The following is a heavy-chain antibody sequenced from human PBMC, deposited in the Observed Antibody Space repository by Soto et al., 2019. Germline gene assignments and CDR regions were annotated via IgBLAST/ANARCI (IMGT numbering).Heavy chain of an antibody. D-gene: IGHD2-2*01. J-gene: IGHJ6*02. CDR2: IWYDGSNK. V-gene: IGHV3-33*01. Sequence: PGGSLRLSCSASGFTFSSYGMHWVRQAPGKGLEWVAVIWYDGSNKYYADSVKGRFTISRDNSKNTLYLQMNSLRAEDTAVYYCARERSPHPTYQLLAPYYYYGMDVWGQGTTVTVSS. CDR1: GFTFSSYG. CDR3: ARERSPHPTYQLLAPYYYYGMDV.